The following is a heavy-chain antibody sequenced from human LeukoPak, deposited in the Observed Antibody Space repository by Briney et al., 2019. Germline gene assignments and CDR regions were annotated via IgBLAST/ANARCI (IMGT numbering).Heavy chain of an antibody. J-gene: IGHJ6*03. V-gene: IGHV4-59*04. CDR2: IYYSGST. D-gene: IGHD2-15*01. CDR1: GDSIGSSY. Sequence: SETLSLTCTVSGDSIGSSYWSWIRQPPGKGLEWIGCIYYSGSTYYNPSLKSRVTISVDTSKNQFSLKLSSVTAADTAVYYCASRVVAADSDYMDVWGKGTTVTVSS. CDR3: ASRVVAADSDYMDV.